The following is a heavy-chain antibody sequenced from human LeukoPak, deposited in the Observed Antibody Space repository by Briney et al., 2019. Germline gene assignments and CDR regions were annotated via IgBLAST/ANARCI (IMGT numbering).Heavy chain of an antibody. Sequence: ASVKVSCKASGYTFTSYDINWVRQATGQGLEWMGWMNPNSGNTGYAQKFQGRVTMTRDTSISTAYMELSRLRSDDTAVYYCARDLEQLVLPYYYYGMDVWGQGTTVTVSS. V-gene: IGHV1-8*01. D-gene: IGHD6-6*01. J-gene: IGHJ6*02. CDR3: ARDLEQLVLPYYYYGMDV. CDR2: MNPNSGNT. CDR1: GYTFTSYD.